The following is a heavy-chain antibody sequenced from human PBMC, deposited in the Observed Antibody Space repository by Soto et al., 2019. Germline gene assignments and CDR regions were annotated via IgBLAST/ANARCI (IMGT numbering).Heavy chain of an antibody. CDR3: ARDPSRYYDGINDAFDI. CDR1: GFTFSSYS. V-gene: IGHV3-21*01. D-gene: IGHD3-22*01. CDR2: ISSSSSYI. Sequence: EVQLVESGGGLVKPGGSLRLSCEASGFTFSSYSMNWVRQAPGKGLEWVSSISSSSSYIYYADSVKGRFTISRDNAKDSLYLQMHSMRAENTDVYYYARDPSRYYDGINDAFDIWGQGTMVTVSS. J-gene: IGHJ3*02.